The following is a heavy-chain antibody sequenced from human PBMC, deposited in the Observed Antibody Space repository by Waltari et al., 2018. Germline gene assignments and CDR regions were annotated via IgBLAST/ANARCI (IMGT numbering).Heavy chain of an antibody. Sequence: QVQLVQSGAEVKKPGASVKVSCKASGYTFTSYGISWVRQAPGQGLEWMGWSSAYNVNTNYAQKLQGRVTMTTDTSTSTAYMELRSLRSDDTAVYYCARVTDIVVVVAAQGDNWFDPWGQGTLVTVSS. CDR2: SSAYNVNT. D-gene: IGHD2-15*01. V-gene: IGHV1-18*01. J-gene: IGHJ5*02. CDR3: ARVTDIVVVVAAQGDNWFDP. CDR1: GYTFTSYG.